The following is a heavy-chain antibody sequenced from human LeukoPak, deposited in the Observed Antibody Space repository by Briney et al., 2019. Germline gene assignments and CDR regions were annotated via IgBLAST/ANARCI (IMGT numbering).Heavy chain of an antibody. CDR2: ISSSSSYI. J-gene: IGHJ4*02. V-gene: IGHV3-21*01. CDR3: ARAPYSSSTGGY. CDR1: GFTFSSYS. D-gene: IGHD6-6*01. Sequence: PGGSLRLSCAASGFTFSSYSMNWVRQAPGKGLEWGSSISSSSSYIYYADSVKGRFTISRDNAKNSLYLQMNSLRAEDTAVCYCARAPYSSSTGGYWGQGTLVTASS.